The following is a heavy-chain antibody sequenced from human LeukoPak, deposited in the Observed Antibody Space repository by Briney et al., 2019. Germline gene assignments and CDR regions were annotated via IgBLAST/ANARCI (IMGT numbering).Heavy chain of an antibody. V-gene: IGHV1-8*01. D-gene: IGHD3-9*01. CDR3: ARGLRYFDWLPHDYYYYGMDV. J-gene: IGHJ6*02. Sequence: ASVKVSCKASGYTFTSYDINWVRQAPGQGLEWMGWMNPNSGNTGYAQKFQGRVTMTRNTSISTAYMELSSLRSEDAAVYYCARGLRYFDWLPHDYYYYGMDVWGQGTTVTVSS. CDR2: MNPNSGNT. CDR1: GYTFTSYD.